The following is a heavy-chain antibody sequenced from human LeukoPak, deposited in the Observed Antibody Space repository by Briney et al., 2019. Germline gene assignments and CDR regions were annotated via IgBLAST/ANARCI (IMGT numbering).Heavy chain of an antibody. CDR1: GYTFTSYY. CDR3: ARELRYFDWLAYYYYYGMDV. Sequence: ASVKASCKASGYTFTSYYMHWVRQAPGQGLEWMGIINPSGGSTSYAQKFQGRVTMTRDTSTSTVYMELSSLRSEDTAVYYCARELRYFDWLAYYYYYGMDVWGKGTTVTVSS. D-gene: IGHD3-9*01. V-gene: IGHV1-46*01. J-gene: IGHJ6*04. CDR2: INPSGGST.